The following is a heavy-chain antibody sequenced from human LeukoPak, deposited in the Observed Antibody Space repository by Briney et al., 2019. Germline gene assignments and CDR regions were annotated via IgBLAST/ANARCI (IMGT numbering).Heavy chain of an antibody. D-gene: IGHD3-10*01. CDR1: GGSFSGYY. V-gene: IGHV4-34*01. J-gene: IGHJ4*02. Sequence: PSETLSLTCAVYGGSFSGYYWSWIRQPPGKGLEWIGEINHSGSTNYNPSLKSRVTISVDTSKNQFSLKLSSVTAADTAVYYRARGGKNYYGSGSIIDYWGQGTLVTVSS. CDR3: ARGGKNYYGSGSIIDY. CDR2: INHSGST.